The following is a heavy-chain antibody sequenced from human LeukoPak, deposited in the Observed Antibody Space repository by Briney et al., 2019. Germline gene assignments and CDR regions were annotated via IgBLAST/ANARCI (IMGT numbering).Heavy chain of an antibody. CDR3: XXXXFGLYVMDV. CDR2: ISSDSNHR. Sequence: GGSLRLSCAASGFTFSTYSMNWVRQAPGKGLEWVSSISSDSNHRFYADSLKGRFTISRDNAKNSLYLQLIGLRAEDTAVYYXXXXXFGLYVMDVWGQGTTVTVSS. J-gene: IGHJ6*02. D-gene: IGHD3-3*01. V-gene: IGHV3-21*01. CDR1: GFTFSTYS.